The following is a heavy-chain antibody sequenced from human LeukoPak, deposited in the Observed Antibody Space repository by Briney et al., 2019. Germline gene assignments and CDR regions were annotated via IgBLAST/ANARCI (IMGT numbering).Heavy chain of an antibody. CDR2: IYYSGST. Sequence: KPSETLSLTCTVSGGSISSGGYYWSWIRQHPGKGLEWIGYIYYSGSTYYNPSLKSRVTISVDTSKNQFSLKLSSVTAADTAVYYCARGPYYYDSSGPIPHWPYFDYWGQGTLVTVSS. CDR3: ARGPYYYDSSGPIPHWPYFDY. J-gene: IGHJ4*02. CDR1: GGSISSGGYY. V-gene: IGHV4-31*03. D-gene: IGHD3-22*01.